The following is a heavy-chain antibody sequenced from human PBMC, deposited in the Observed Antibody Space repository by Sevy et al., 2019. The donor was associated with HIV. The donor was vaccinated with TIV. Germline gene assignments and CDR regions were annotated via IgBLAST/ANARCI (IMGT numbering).Heavy chain of an antibody. CDR2: ISYDGGNI. CDR3: ARSPSDYGDYAVGY. CDR1: GFIFSRYG. J-gene: IGHJ4*02. D-gene: IGHD4-17*01. Sequence: GGSLRISCAASGFIFSRYGMHWVRQAPGKGLEWVAVISYDGGNIYYSDSVKGRFTISRDNSKNTLSLQMKSLRTEDTAVYYCARSPSDYGDYAVGYWGQGTLVTVSS. V-gene: IGHV3-30*03.